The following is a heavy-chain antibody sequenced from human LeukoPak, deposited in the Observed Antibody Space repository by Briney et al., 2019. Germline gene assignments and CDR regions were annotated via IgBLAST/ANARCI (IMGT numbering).Heavy chain of an antibody. Sequence: SVKVSCKASGYTFTGYYMHWVRQAPGQGLEWMGGIIPIFGTANYAQKFQGRVTITADESTSTAYMELSSLRSEDTAVYYCARVGIQLFDYWGQGTLVTVSS. J-gene: IGHJ4*02. CDR3: ARVGIQLFDY. D-gene: IGHD5-18*01. CDR1: GYTFTGYY. CDR2: IIPIFGTA. V-gene: IGHV1-69*13.